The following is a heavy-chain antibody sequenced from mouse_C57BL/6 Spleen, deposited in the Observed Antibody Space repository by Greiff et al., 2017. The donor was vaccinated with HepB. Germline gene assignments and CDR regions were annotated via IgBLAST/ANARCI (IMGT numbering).Heavy chain of an antibody. CDR1: GYTFTSYW. CDR2: IHPSDSDT. Sequence: QVQLKQPGAELVKPGASVKVSCKASGYTFTSYWMHWVKQRPGQGLEWIGRIHPSDSDTNYNQKFKGKATLTVDKSSCTAYMQLSSLTSDDSAVYYCAIPKVYYFDYCGQGTTLTVSS. V-gene: IGHV1-74*01. D-gene: IGHD1-3*01. J-gene: IGHJ2*01. CDR3: AIPKVYYFDY.